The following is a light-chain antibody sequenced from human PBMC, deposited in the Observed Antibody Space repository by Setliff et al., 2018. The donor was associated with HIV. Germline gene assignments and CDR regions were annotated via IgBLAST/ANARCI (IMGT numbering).Light chain of an antibody. CDR2: EVS. CDR3: SSYTSSSTPYV. V-gene: IGLV2-14*01. CDR1: SSDIGSYNY. Sequence: QSALAQPASLSGSPGQSITISCTGTSSDIGSYNYVSWYQHHPGKAPKLMIYEVSNRPSGVSNRFSGSKSGNTASLTISGLQAEDEADYYCSSYTSSSTPYVFGTGTKVTVL. J-gene: IGLJ1*01.